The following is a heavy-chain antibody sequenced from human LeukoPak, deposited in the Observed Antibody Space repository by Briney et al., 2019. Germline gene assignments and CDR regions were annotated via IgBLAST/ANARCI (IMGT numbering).Heavy chain of an antibody. CDR1: GFTFSSYS. J-gene: IGHJ5*02. CDR3: AREVGLGIAAAATWFDP. Sequence: PGGSLRLSCAASGFTFSSYSMNWVRQAPGKGLEWVSYISSSSSTIYYADSVKGRFSISRDNAKNSLYLQMNSLRAEDTAVYYCAREVGLGIAAAATWFDPWGQGTLVTVSS. D-gene: IGHD6-13*01. CDR2: ISSSSSTI. V-gene: IGHV3-48*01.